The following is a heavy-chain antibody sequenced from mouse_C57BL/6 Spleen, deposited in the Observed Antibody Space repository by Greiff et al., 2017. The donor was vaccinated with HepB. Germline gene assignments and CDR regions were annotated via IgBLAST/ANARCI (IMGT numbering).Heavy chain of an antibody. Sequence: QVQLQQPGAELVKPGASVKLSCKASGYTFTSYWMQWVKQRPGQGLEWIGEIDPSDSYTNYNQKFKGKATLTVDTSSSTAYMQLSSLTSEDSAVYYCARGNYDYIWGQGTLVTVSA. CDR1: GYTFTSYW. D-gene: IGHD2-4*01. CDR3: ARGNYDYI. CDR2: IDPSDSYT. V-gene: IGHV1-50*01. J-gene: IGHJ3*01.